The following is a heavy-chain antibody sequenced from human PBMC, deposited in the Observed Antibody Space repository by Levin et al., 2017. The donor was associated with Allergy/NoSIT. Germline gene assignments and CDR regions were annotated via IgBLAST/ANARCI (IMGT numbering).Heavy chain of an antibody. CDR1: GFTFSSYA. D-gene: IGHD2-2*01. CDR2: ISGSGGST. J-gene: IGHJ4*02. Sequence: LSLTCAASGFTFSSYAMSWVRQAPGKGLEWVSAISGSGGSTYYADSVKGRFTISRDNSKNTLYLQMNSLRAEDTAVYYCAKSHVAAMVDYWGQGTLVTVSS. V-gene: IGHV3-23*01. CDR3: AKSHVAAMVDY.